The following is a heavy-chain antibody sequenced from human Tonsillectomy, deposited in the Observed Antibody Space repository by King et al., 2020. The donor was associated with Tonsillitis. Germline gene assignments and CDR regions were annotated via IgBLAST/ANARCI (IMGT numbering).Heavy chain of an antibody. J-gene: IGHJ4*02. CDR3: AGGAVPEIFDY. CDR1: GYSISSGFY. Sequence: VQLQESGPGLVKPSETLSLTCAVSGYSISSGFYWGWIRQPPGKGLEWIGNIHHTGRTYYNASLKSRVTVSLHPSKNQFSLTLSSLTAADTAVYYCAGGAVPEIFDYWGQGILVTVSS. D-gene: IGHD1-14*01. CDR2: IHHTGRT. V-gene: IGHV4-38-2*01.